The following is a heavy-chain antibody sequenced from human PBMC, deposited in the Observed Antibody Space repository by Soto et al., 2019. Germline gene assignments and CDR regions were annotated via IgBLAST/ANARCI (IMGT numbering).Heavy chain of an antibody. CDR2: IISSGSTI. J-gene: IGHJ5*02. D-gene: IGHD4-4*01. Sequence: QVQLVESGGGLVKPGGSLRLSCAASGFTFSDYYMSWIRQAPGKGLEWVSYIISSGSTIYYADSVKGRFTISRDNAKNSLYWQMNSLRAEDTAVYYVAPKKVTGWTNWLDPWGQGTLVTVPQ. V-gene: IGHV3-11*01. CDR1: GFTFSDYY. CDR3: APKKVTGWTNWLDP.